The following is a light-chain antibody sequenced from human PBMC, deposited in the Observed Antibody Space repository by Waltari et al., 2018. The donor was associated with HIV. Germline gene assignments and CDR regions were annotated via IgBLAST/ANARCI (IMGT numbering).Light chain of an antibody. CDR2: NSN. CDR3: ATWDHELDSWV. CDR1: SSHIGSDA. Sequence: QSVLTQPPSAPGTPGQRIILSCSGSSSHIGSDAAYWYQQFPGTAPKLLIFNSNQRPSGVPDRFSASKSGTSASLAISGLQSDDEADYYCATWDHELDSWVFGGGTKLTVL. J-gene: IGLJ3*02. V-gene: IGLV1-44*01.